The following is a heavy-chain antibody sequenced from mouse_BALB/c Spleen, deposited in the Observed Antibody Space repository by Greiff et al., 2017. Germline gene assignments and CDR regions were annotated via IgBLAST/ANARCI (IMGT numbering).Heavy chain of an antibody. CDR2: ISYSGST. V-gene: IGHV3-2*02. D-gene: IGHD1-1*01. CDR3: ARLYGSSYDYAMDY. CDR1: GYSITSDYA. Sequence: EVQLKESGPGLVKPSQSLSLTCTVTGYSITSDYAWYWLRQFPGNKLEWMGYISYSGSTSYNPSLKSRISITRDTSKNQFFLQLNSVTTEDTATYYCARLYGSSYDYAMDYWGQGTSGTVSA. J-gene: IGHJ4*01.